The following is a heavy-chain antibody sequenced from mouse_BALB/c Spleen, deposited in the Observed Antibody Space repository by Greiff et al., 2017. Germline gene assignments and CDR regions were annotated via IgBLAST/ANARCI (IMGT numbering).Heavy chain of an antibody. CDR3: ARIYYDYGYAMDY. D-gene: IGHD2-4*01. CDR1: GYSFTGYF. V-gene: IGHV1-20*02. Sequence: EVQLQQSGPELVKPGASVKISCKASGYSFTGYFMNWVMQSHGKSLEWIGRINPYNGDTFYNQKFKGKATLTVDKSSSTAHMELRSLASEDSAVYYCARIYYDYGYAMDYWGQGTSVTVSS. J-gene: IGHJ4*01. CDR2: INPYNGDT.